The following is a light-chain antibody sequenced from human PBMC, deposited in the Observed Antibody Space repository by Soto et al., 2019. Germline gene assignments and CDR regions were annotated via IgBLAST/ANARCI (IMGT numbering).Light chain of an antibody. CDR1: ESVKSS. CDR2: EAS. J-gene: IGKJ1*01. Sequence: DIAMTQSPSTLSASLGDRVTITCRASESVKSSLAWYQQKPGKAPKLLIYEASTLKSGVPSRFSGSGSGTEFTLTISSLQPDDVATYYCQHYNSYSEAFGQGTKVDIK. V-gene: IGKV1-5*03. CDR3: QHYNSYSEA.